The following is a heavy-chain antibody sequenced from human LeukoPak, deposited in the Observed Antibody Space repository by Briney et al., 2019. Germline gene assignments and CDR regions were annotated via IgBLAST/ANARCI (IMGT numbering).Heavy chain of an antibody. CDR2: ISGRGRST. CDR3: ALSSCGGDCYSGVDY. J-gene: IGHJ4*02. V-gene: IGHV3-23*01. D-gene: IGHD2-21*02. Sequence: PGGSLRLSCVASGLTLSSYAMFWVRQAPGKGLEWVSAISGRGRSTYYADSVKGRFTISRDNSKSTLYLQMNSLRAEDTAVYYCALSSCGGDCYSGVDYWGQGNLVTVSS. CDR1: GLTLSSYA.